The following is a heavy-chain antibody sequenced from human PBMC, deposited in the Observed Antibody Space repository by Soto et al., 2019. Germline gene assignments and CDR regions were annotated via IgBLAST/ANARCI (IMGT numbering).Heavy chain of an antibody. V-gene: IGHV3-53*04. J-gene: IGHJ6*02. CDR3: ASDRYGDYCYGMDV. CDR2: IYSGGST. D-gene: IGHD4-17*01. CDR1: GFTVSSNY. Sequence: EVQLVESGGGLVQPGGSLRLSCAASGFTVSSNYMSWVRQAPGKGLEWVSVIYSGGSTYYADSVKGRFTISRHNSKNTLYLQMNSLRAEDTAVYYCASDRYGDYCYGMDVWGQGTTVTVSS.